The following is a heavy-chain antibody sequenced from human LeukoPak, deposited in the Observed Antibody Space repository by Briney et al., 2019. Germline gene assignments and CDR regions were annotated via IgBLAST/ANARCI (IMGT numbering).Heavy chain of an antibody. CDR1: GFTFSSYG. Sequence: QPGRSLRLSCAASGFTFSSYGMHWVRQAPGKGLEWVAVIWYDGSNKYYADSVKGRFTISRDNSKNTLYLQMNSLRAEDTAVYYCARDLGDGYNYYFDYWGQGTLSPSPQ. D-gene: IGHD5-24*01. V-gene: IGHV3-33*01. J-gene: IGHJ4*02. CDR3: ARDLGDGYNYYFDY. CDR2: IWYDGSNK.